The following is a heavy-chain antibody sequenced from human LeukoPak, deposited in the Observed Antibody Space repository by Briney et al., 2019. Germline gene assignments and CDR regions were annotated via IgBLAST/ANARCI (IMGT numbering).Heavy chain of an antibody. CDR3: ARGVYIAAAQYGY. CDR1: GGSISSYY. V-gene: IGHV4-59*01. J-gene: IGHJ4*02. CDR2: IYYSGTT. D-gene: IGHD6-13*01. Sequence: PSETLSLTCTVSGGSISSYYWSWIRQPPGKGLEWIGYIYYSGTTNYNPSLKSRVTISVDTSKNQFSLKLSSVTAADTAVYYCARGVYIAAAQYGYWDQGTLVTVSS.